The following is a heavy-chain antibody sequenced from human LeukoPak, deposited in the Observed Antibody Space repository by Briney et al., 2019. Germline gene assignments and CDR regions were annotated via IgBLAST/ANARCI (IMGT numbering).Heavy chain of an antibody. CDR1: GGSISSSSYY. V-gene: IGHV4-39*07. CDR2: IFYSGST. J-gene: IGHJ4*02. D-gene: IGHD3-10*01. Sequence: SETLSLTCTVSGGSISSSSYYWGWIRQPPGKGLEWIGSIFYSGSTNYNPSLKSRVTISVDTSKNQFSLKLSSVTAADTAVYYCARLAYYYGSGSYQKHFDYWGQGTLVTVSS. CDR3: ARLAYYYGSGSYQKHFDY.